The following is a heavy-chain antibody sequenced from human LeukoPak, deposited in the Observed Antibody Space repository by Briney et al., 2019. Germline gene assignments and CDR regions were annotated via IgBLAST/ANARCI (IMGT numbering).Heavy chain of an antibody. CDR2: IYYSGST. CDR1: GGSFSSGSYY. D-gene: IGHD2-15*01. Sequence: SETLSLTCTVSGGSFSSGSYYWGWIRQPPGKGLEWIGNIYYSGSTYYNPSLKSRVTISVETSKNQFSLKLSSVTAADTAVYYCARTTEGYCRGRSCYSYYYYMDVWGKGTTVTVSS. J-gene: IGHJ6*03. V-gene: IGHV4-39*07. CDR3: ARTTEGYCRGRSCYSYYYYMDV.